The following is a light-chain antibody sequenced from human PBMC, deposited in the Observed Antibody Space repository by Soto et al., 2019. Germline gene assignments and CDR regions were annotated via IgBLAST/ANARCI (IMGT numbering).Light chain of an antibody. Sequence: QSVLAQPPSTSGTPGQRVTISCSGSSXNIGSESVNWYQQLPGTAPKLLIYSYNQRPSGVPDRFSGSKSGTSASLAISGLQSEDEADYICAAWDDSLNGYVFGLGTKGTVL. CDR3: AAWDDSLNGYV. CDR2: SYN. J-gene: IGLJ1*01. V-gene: IGLV1-44*01. CDR1: SXNIGSES.